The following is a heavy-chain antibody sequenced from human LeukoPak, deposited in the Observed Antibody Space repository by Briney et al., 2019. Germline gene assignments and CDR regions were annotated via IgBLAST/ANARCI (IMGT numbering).Heavy chain of an antibody. Sequence: GGSLRLSCAASGFTFSSYSMNWVRQAPGKGLEWVANIKQDGSEKYYVDSVKGRFTISRDNAMNSLFLQLNNVRAEDMGVYYCARDSGWSPFDRWGQGTLVTVSS. CDR1: GFTFSSYS. J-gene: IGHJ4*02. D-gene: IGHD2-15*01. CDR2: IKQDGSEK. CDR3: ARDSGWSPFDR. V-gene: IGHV3-7*01.